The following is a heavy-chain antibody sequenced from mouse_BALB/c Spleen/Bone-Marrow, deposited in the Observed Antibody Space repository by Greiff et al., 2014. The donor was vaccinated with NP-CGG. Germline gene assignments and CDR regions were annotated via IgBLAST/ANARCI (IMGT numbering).Heavy chain of an antibody. Sequence: SGPELVKPGASVKMSCKASGYTFTSYVMHWVKQKPGQGLEWIGYISPYNDGTKYNEKFKGKATLTSDKSSSTAYMELSSLTSEDSAVYYCARKVWYYAMDYWGQGTSVTVSS. J-gene: IGHJ4*01. CDR3: ARKVWYYAMDY. CDR1: GYTFTSYV. CDR2: ISPYNDGT. D-gene: IGHD2-10*02. V-gene: IGHV1-14*01.